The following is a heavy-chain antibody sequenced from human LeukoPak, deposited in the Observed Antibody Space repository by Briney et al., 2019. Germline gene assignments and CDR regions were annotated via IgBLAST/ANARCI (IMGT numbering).Heavy chain of an antibody. CDR3: ARTAVLRYFDWLLSSYYYGMDV. D-gene: IGHD3-9*01. Sequence: SETLSLTCTVSGYSISSGYYWGWIRQPPGKGLEWIGSIYHSGSTYYNPSLKSRVTISVDTSKNQFSLKLSSVTAADTAVYYCARTAVLRYFDWLLSSYYYGMDVWGQGTTVTVSS. CDR2: IYHSGST. J-gene: IGHJ6*02. V-gene: IGHV4-38-2*02. CDR1: GYSISSGYY.